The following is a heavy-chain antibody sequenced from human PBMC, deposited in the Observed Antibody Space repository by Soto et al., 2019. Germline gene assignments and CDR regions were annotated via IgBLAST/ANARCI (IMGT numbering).Heavy chain of an antibody. CDR1: GFTFSSYA. J-gene: IGHJ3*02. CDR2: ISGSGGST. Sequence: GGSVRLSCAASGFTFSSYAMSWVRQAPGKGLEWVSAISGSGGSTYYADSVKGRFTISRDNSKNTLYLQMNSLRAEDTAVYYCASLGYSGYDFAFDIWGQGTMVTVSS. V-gene: IGHV3-23*01. D-gene: IGHD5-12*01. CDR3: ASLGYSGYDFAFDI.